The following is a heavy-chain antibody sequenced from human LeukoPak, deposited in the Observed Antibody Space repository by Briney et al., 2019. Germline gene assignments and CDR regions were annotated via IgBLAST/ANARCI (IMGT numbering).Heavy chain of an antibody. CDR2: TYYRSTWYN. J-gene: IGHJ5*02. D-gene: IGHD2-2*01. CDR1: GDSVSSNSVT. Sequence: KTSQTLSLTCAISGDSVSSNSVTWNWIRQSPSRGLEWLGRTYYRSTWYNDYAVSVRGRITVNPDTSKNQFSLHLNSVTPEDTAVYYCARRPTQYDCFDPWGQGILVTVSS. V-gene: IGHV6-1*01. CDR3: ARRPTQYDCFDP.